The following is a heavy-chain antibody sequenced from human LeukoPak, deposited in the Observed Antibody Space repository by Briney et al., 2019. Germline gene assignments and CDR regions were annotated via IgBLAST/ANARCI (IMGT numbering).Heavy chain of an antibody. CDR2: ISYDGSNK. D-gene: IGHD6-19*01. CDR1: GFTSSSYG. CDR3: AKDLGGWYDY. V-gene: IGHV3-30*18. J-gene: IGHJ4*02. Sequence: PGRSLRLSCAASGFTSSSYGMHWVRQAPGKGLEWVAVISYDGSNKYYADSVKGRFTISRDNSKNTLYLQMNSLRAEDTAVYYCAKDLGGWYDYWGQGTLVTVSS.